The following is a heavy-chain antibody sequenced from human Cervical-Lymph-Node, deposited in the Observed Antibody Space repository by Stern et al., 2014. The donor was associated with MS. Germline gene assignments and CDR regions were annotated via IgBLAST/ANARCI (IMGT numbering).Heavy chain of an antibody. Sequence: QVQLVQSGAEVKKPASSANVSCKASPRTFSSYPISWVRQAPGQGPEWIAGTIPIFGTANYAQKFQGRVTITADESTSTAYMELSSLRSEDTAVYYCARGELKEGLVRGMDVWGQGTTVTVSS. V-gene: IGHV1-69*01. D-gene: IGHD1-26*01. CDR2: TIPIFGTA. CDR3: ARGELKEGLVRGMDV. J-gene: IGHJ6*02. CDR1: PRTFSSYP.